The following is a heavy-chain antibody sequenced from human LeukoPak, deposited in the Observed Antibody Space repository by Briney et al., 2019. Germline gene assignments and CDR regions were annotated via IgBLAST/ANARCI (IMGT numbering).Heavy chain of an antibody. J-gene: IGHJ5*02. CDR3: AKALSDVWFGEFWFDP. D-gene: IGHD3-10*01. CDR1: GFTVSSNS. Sequence: GGSLRLSCTVSGFTVSSNSMSWVRQAPGKGLEWVSFIYSDNTHYSDSVKGRFTISRDNSKNTLYLQMNSLRAEDTAIYYCAKALSDVWFGEFWFDPWGQGTLVTVSS. V-gene: IGHV3-53*01. CDR2: IYSDNT.